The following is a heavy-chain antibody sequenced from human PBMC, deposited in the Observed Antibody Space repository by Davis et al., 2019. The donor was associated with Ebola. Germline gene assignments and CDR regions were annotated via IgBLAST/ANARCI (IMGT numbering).Heavy chain of an antibody. CDR2: INAGNGNT. D-gene: IGHD3-10*01. CDR1: GYTFTNYG. Sequence: ASVKVSCKTSGYTFTNYGITWVRQTPGQRLEWMGWINAGNGNTKYSQKFQGRVTITRDTSASTAYMELSSLRSEDTSVYYCARDRGGDYSFDYWGQGTLVTVSS. CDR3: ARDRGGDYSFDY. V-gene: IGHV1-3*01. J-gene: IGHJ4*02.